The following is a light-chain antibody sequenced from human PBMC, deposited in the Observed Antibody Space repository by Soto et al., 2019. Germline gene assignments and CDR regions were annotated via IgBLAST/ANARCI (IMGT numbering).Light chain of an antibody. J-gene: IGKJ3*01. CDR1: QSINNRY. CDR2: GAS. Sequence: EIVLTQSPGTLSLSPGERATLSCRASQSINNRYLAWYQQKPGQAPRLLIYGASSRATALPDRFIGSGSGTDFTLTISRLEPEDFAVYYGQQFGSSPGFTFGPGTKVDIK. V-gene: IGKV3-20*01. CDR3: QQFGSSPGFT.